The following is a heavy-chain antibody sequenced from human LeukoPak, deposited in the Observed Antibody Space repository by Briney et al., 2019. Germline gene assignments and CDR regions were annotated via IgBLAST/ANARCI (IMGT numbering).Heavy chain of an antibody. Sequence: ASVKVSCKASGYTFTSYAMHWVRQAPGQRLEWMGWINAGNGNTKYSQKFQGRVTITRDTSASTAYMELSSLRSEDTAVYYCAREKGALVPYYYYGMDVWGRGTTVTVSS. CDR3: AREKGALVPYYYYGMDV. D-gene: IGHD3-10*01. J-gene: IGHJ6*02. CDR1: GYTFTSYA. V-gene: IGHV1-3*01. CDR2: INAGNGNT.